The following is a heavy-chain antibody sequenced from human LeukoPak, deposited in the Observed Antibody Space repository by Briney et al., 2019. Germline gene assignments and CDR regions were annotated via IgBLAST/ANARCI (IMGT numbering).Heavy chain of an antibody. Sequence: GESLKISCQGSGYSFTDYWINWVRQMPGKGLQWVGRIDPDDSATNYSPSFQGHVTISADKSVSTAYLQWSSLQASDTAIYYCALSMAFKHWGQGALVTVSS. CDR3: ALSMAFKH. CDR1: GYSFTDYW. V-gene: IGHV5-10-1*01. D-gene: IGHD5-24*01. CDR2: IDPDDSAT. J-gene: IGHJ1*01.